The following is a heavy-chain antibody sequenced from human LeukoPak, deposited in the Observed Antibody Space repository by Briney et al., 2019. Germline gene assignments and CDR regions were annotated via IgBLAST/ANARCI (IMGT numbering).Heavy chain of an antibody. CDR2: ISSSGSTI. V-gene: IGHV3-48*04. CDR1: GFTFSTYS. CDR3: ARDPPLYGDYNCFDY. D-gene: IGHD4-17*01. Sequence: PGGSLRLSCTASGFTFSTYSMNWVRQAPGKGLEWVSYISSSGSTIYYADSVKGRFTISRDNAKNSLYLQMSSLRAEDTAVYYCARDPPLYGDYNCFDYWGQGTLVTVSS. J-gene: IGHJ4*02.